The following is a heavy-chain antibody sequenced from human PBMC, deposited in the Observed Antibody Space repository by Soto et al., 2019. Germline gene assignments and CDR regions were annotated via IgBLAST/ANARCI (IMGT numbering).Heavy chain of an antibody. V-gene: IGHV3-23*01. Sequence: GGSLRLSCAASGFTFSSCAMGWVRQAPGKGLEWVSVISGSGDSTYYADSVKGRFTISRDNSKNTLYLQMNSLRAEDTAIYYCARRSSSWYFDYWGQGTLVTVSS. J-gene: IGHJ4*02. D-gene: IGHD6-13*01. CDR3: ARRSSSWYFDY. CDR1: GFTFSSCA. CDR2: ISGSGDST.